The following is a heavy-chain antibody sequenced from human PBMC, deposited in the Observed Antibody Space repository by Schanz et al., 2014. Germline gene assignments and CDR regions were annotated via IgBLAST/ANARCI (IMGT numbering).Heavy chain of an antibody. J-gene: IGHJ4*02. D-gene: IGHD4-17*01. CDR2: ISGSGGST. V-gene: IGHV3-23*04. Sequence: VQLVESGGGLVKPGGSLRLSCAASGFTFTTHSMTWVRQAPGKGLEWVSGISGSGGSTYYADSVKGRFTISRDRFQNTLYLRMSSLRAEDTAVYYCARPRFDYGEVDYWGQGTLVTVSS. CDR1: GFTFTTHS. CDR3: ARPRFDYGEVDY.